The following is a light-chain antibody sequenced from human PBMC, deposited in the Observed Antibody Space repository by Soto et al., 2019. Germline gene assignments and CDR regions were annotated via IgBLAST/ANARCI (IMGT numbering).Light chain of an antibody. CDR2: DVS. CDR3: CSYTSSGATYV. CDR1: SGDVGTYYF. Sequence: QSVLTQPASVSGFPGQSISIPCTGTSGDVGTYYFVSWYQQSPGKVPKVVIYDVSNLPSGISNRFSGSKSGNTASLTISGLQAEDEADYYCCSYTSSGATYVFGTGTKLTVL. J-gene: IGLJ1*01. V-gene: IGLV2-14*01.